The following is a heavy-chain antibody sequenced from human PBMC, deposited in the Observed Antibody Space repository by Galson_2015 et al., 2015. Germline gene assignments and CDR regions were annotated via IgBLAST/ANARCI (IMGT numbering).Heavy chain of an antibody. V-gene: IGHV3-33*01. D-gene: IGHD2-21*02. CDR3: ARDGKSSLAYCGGDCYPAPTSLGY. Sequence: SLRLSCAASGFTFSSYGMHWVRQAPGKGLEWVAVIWYDGSNKYYADSVKGRFTTSRDNSKNTLYLQMNSLRAEDTAVYYCARDGKSSLAYCGGDCYPAPTSLGYWGQGTLVTVSS. J-gene: IGHJ4*02. CDR2: IWYDGSNK. CDR1: GFTFSSYG.